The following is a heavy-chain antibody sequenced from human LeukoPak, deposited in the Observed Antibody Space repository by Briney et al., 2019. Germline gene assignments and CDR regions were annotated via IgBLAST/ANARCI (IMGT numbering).Heavy chain of an antibody. CDR3: AVPWFGELLSPFDY. CDR2: INPNSGGT. V-gene: IGHV1-2*02. J-gene: IGHJ4*02. Sequence: ASVKVSCKASGYTFTGYYMHWVRQAPGQGLEWMGWINPNSGGTNYAQKFQGRVTMTRDTSISTAYMELSRLRSDDTAVYYCAVPWFGELLSPFDYWGQGTLVTVSS. CDR1: GYTFTGYY. D-gene: IGHD3-10*01.